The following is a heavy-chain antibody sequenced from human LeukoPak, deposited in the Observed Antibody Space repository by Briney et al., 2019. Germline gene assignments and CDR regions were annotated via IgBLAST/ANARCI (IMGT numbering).Heavy chain of an antibody. CDR2: ISSSSGYI. CDR1: GFTFSSYS. CDR3: AKDQLYSSSGLHYYYYGMDV. J-gene: IGHJ6*02. D-gene: IGHD6-6*01. V-gene: IGHV3-21*04. Sequence: PGGSLRLSCVASGFTFSSYSMNWVRQAPGKGLEWVSSISSSSGYIYHADSVKGRFTISRDNAKNSLYLQMNGLRTEDTALYCCAKDQLYSSSGLHYYYYGMDVWGQGATVTVSS.